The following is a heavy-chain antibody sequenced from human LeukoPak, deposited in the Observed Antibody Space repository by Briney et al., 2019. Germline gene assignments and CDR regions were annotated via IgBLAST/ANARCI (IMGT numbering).Heavy chain of an antibody. J-gene: IGHJ4*02. CDR2: VSGSGDST. Sequence: GGSLRLSCAASGFPFSNYAINWVRQAPGKGLEWVSAVSGSGDSTYYADSVKGRFAISRDNSKNTVHLQMSSLRAEDTAVYYCVKRSYSDSSGYLGSCDYWGQGTLVTVSS. D-gene: IGHD3-22*01. V-gene: IGHV3-23*01. CDR3: VKRSYSDSSGYLGSCDY. CDR1: GFPFSNYA.